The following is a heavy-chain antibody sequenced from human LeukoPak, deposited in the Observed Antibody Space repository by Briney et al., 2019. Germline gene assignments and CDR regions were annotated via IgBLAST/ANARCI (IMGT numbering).Heavy chain of an antibody. CDR3: AKDHTLRAGDRDAFDI. D-gene: IGHD2-21*01. Sequence: GGSLRLSCATSGFTYSSCVMAWVRQAPGQGLERVSSISGSGGSTYYADSVKGRFTISRDNSMNTLYLLMNSLRTEDTAVYYCAKDHTLRAGDRDAFDIWGQGTMVTVSS. V-gene: IGHV3-23*01. J-gene: IGHJ3*02. CDR2: ISGSGGST. CDR1: GFTYSSCV.